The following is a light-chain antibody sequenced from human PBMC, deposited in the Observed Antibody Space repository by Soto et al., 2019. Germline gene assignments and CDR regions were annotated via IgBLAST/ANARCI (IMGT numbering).Light chain of an antibody. Sequence: EIVLTQSPGTLSLSPGERATLSCRASQFVGGSYLAWYQQKPGQAPRLLIYGASNVAPGIPARFSGSGSGTDFTLTISRLEPEDFAVYYCQRYAASPYTFGQGTKLEIK. V-gene: IGKV3-20*01. CDR1: QFVGGSY. CDR2: GAS. J-gene: IGKJ2*01. CDR3: QRYAASPYT.